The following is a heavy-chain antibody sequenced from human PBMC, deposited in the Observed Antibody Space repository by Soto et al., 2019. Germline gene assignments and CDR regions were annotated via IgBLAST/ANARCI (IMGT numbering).Heavy chain of an antibody. Sequence: GGSLRLSCAASGFTFSIYAMSWVRQAPGKGLEWVSAISGSGGSTYYADSVKGRFTISRDNSKNTLYLQMNSLRAEDTAVYYSAKDNRDWNEEPEQLDYWGQGTLVTVSS. CDR2: ISGSGGST. CDR1: GFTFSIYA. D-gene: IGHD1-1*01. CDR3: AKDNRDWNEEPEQLDY. J-gene: IGHJ4*02. V-gene: IGHV3-23*01.